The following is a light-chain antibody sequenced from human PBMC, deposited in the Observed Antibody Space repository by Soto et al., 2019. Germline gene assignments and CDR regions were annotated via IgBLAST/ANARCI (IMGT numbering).Light chain of an antibody. CDR3: AAWEDSLNAPL. CDR1: SSNIGGRT. V-gene: IGLV1-44*01. Sequence: QSVLTQPPSASGTPGQRVTISCSGSSSNIGGRTVNWYQQLPGTAPKLLIYYNNQRPSGVPDPFSGSKSGTSASLAISGLQSEDVAEYYCAAWEDSLNAPLFGGGTKLTVL. J-gene: IGLJ2*01. CDR2: YNN.